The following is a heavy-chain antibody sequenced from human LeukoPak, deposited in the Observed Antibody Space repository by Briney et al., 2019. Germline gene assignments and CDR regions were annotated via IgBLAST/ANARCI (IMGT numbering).Heavy chain of an antibody. D-gene: IGHD2/OR15-2a*01. V-gene: IGHV4-34*01. CDR1: GGSFSGYY. J-gene: IGHJ4*02. Sequence: SETLSLTCAVYGGSFSGYYWSWIRQPPGKGLEWIGEINHSGSTNYNPSLKSRVTISVDTSKNQFSLKLSSVTAAHTAAYYCASGNMVPFDYWGQGTLVTVSS. CDR2: INHSGST. CDR3: ASGNMVPFDY.